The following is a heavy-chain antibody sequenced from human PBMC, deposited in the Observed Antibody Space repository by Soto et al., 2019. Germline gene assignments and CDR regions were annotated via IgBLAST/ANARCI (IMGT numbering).Heavy chain of an antibody. J-gene: IGHJ6*02. CDR2: IYPGDSDT. CDR3: ARTDCSGGSCYTRYGMDV. D-gene: IGHD2-15*01. Sequence: RESLKISCKGSGYSFTSYWIGWVRQMPGKGLEWMGIIYPGDSDTRYSPSFQGQVTISADKSISTAYLQWSSLKASDTAMYYCARTDCSGGSCYTRYGMDVWGQGTTVTVSS. V-gene: IGHV5-51*01. CDR1: GYSFTSYW.